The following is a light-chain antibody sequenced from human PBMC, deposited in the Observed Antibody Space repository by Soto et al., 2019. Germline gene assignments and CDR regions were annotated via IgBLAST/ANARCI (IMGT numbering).Light chain of an antibody. CDR3: QQYGRPPIT. J-gene: IGKJ5*01. V-gene: IGKV3-20*01. CDR1: QSVTSNH. CDR2: GAS. Sequence: EIVLTQSPGTLSLSPGERATLSCRASQSVTSNHLAWYQQKPSQAPRPLIFGASIRATGIPDRFSGSGSGTDFTLTINRLEPEDFAVYYCQQYGRPPITFGQGTRLEIK.